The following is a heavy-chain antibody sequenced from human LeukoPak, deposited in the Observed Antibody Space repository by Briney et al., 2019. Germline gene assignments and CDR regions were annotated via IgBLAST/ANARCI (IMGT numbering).Heavy chain of an antibody. Sequence: SETLSLTCAVYGGSFSGYYWSWIRQPPGKGLEWIGEINHSGSTNYNPSLKSRVTISVDTSKNQFSLKLSSVTAAETAVYYCARAYSSSWNPSWWYFDLWGRGTLVTVSS. D-gene: IGHD6-13*01. CDR1: GGSFSGYY. CDR3: ARAYSSSWNPSWWYFDL. V-gene: IGHV4-34*01. J-gene: IGHJ2*01. CDR2: INHSGST.